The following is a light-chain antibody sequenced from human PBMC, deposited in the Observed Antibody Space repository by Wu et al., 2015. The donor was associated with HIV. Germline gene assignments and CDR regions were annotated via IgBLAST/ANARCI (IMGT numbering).Light chain of an antibody. CDR3: QQYTSYSAWT. J-gene: IGKJ1*01. V-gene: IGKV1-5*03. Sequence: DIQMTQSPSTLSASVGERVTITCRASESLNNRLAWYQQKPGKAPQLLIYWASSLETGAPSRFSGSGSETEFTLTITSLQPDDFATYYCQQYTSYSAWTFGLGTKVEI. CDR2: WAS. CDR1: ESLNNR.